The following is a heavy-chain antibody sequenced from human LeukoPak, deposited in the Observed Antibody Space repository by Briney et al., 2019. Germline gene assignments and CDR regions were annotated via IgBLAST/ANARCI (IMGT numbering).Heavy chain of an antibody. Sequence: GESLKISCKGSGYSFTNYWIGWVRQMPGKGLEWMGIIYPGDSETRYSPSFQGQVTISADKSITTAYLQWSSLKASDTAMYYCARLRSSSGSPWDYWGQGTLVTVSS. CDR2: IYPGDSET. D-gene: IGHD2-15*01. V-gene: IGHV5-51*01. J-gene: IGHJ4*02. CDR3: ARLRSSSGSPWDY. CDR1: GYSFTNYW.